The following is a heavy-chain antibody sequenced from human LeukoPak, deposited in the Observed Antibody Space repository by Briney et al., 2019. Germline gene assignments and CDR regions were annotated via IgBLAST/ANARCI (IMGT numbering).Heavy chain of an antibody. J-gene: IGHJ6*03. Sequence: SETLSLTCTVSGGSISNCYWSWIRQPPGKGLEWIGYIYASGGTNYNPSLKSRVTISVDTSKNQFSLRLSSVTAADTAMYYCARLTGYQQPTGGYYYYMDVWGKGTTVTVSS. CDR1: GGSISNCY. CDR2: IYASGGT. D-gene: IGHD6-13*01. CDR3: ARLTGYQQPTGGYYYYMDV. V-gene: IGHV4-4*09.